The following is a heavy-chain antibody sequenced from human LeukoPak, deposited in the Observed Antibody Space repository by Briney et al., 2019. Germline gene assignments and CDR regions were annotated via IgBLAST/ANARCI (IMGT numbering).Heavy chain of an antibody. Sequence: QPGGSLRLSCAASGFTFSSYSMNWVRQAPGQGLEWVSYISSSGATKYYADSVKGRFTISRDNGKKSLYLQMNSLRAEDTAVYYCARGGYTHDRAFDIWGQGTMVTVSS. V-gene: IGHV3-48*04. J-gene: IGHJ3*02. D-gene: IGHD6-13*01. CDR2: ISSSGATK. CDR1: GFTFSSYS. CDR3: ARGGYTHDRAFDI.